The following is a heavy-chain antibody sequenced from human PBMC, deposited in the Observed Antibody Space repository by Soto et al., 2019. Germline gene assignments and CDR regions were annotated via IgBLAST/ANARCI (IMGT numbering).Heavy chain of an antibody. CDR2: INGGGDIT. CDR1: GFTFSDYA. J-gene: IGHJ4*02. D-gene: IGHD6-13*01. Sequence: PGGSLRLSCAASGFTFSDYAMTWVRQAPGRGLDWVSCINGGGDITYYADSVKGRFTISRDNSKNTLYLQMNSLRAEDAAAYYCETDPSYSISWLDYWGLGTLVTVSS. V-gene: IGHV3-23*01. CDR3: ETDPSYSISWLDY.